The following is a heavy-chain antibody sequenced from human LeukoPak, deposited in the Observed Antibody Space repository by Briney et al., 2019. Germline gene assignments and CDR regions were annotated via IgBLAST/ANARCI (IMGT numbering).Heavy chain of an antibody. CDR3: ARDSGFWLY. Sequence: SETLSLTCTVSGDSITSGSYYWGWIRQTPGKRLEWIGNIYSDGDTSFNPSLKSRITMSVDTSKNQFSLRLNSVTAADPAVYFCARDSGFWLYWGQGILVSVSS. CDR2: IYSDGDT. CDR1: GDSITSGSYY. D-gene: IGHD3-22*01. J-gene: IGHJ4*02. V-gene: IGHV4-39*07.